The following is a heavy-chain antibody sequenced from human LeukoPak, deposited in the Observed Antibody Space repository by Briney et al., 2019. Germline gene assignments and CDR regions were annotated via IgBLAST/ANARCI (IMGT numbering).Heavy chain of an antibody. CDR3: ARDTGARELEDAFDI. CDR1: GDSVTSNSAA. V-gene: IGHV6-1*01. CDR2: TYYRSKWYN. J-gene: IGHJ3*02. D-gene: IGHD1-26*01. Sequence: SPTLSLTCAISGDSVTSNSAAWNWLRPSPARGLEWLGRTYYRSKWYNDYAVSVKSRITINPDTSKNQFSLQLNSVTPEDTAVYYCARDTGARELEDAFDIWGQGTMVTVSS.